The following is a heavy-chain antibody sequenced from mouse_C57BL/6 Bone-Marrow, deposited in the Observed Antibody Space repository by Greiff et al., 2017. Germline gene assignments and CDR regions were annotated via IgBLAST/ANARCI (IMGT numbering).Heavy chain of an antibody. D-gene: IGHD1-1*01. Sequence: QVQLQQPGAELVRPGSSVKLSCKASGYTFTSYWMHWVKQRPIQGLEWIGNIDPSDSETHYNQKFKDKATLTVDKSSSTAYMQLSSLTSEDSAVYYCARGYYYGSSDVCYWYFDVWGTGTTVTVSS. CDR1: GYTFTSYW. CDR3: ARGYYYGSSDVCYWYFDV. J-gene: IGHJ1*03. V-gene: IGHV1-52*01. CDR2: IDPSDSET.